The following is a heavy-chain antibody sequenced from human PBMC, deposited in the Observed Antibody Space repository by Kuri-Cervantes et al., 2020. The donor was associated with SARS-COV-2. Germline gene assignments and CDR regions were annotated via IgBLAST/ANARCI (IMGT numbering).Heavy chain of an antibody. Sequence: GGSLRLSCSASGLTFSHYVMHWVRQAPGKGLEYVSAINNDGYYTYYTDSVKGRFIISRDNSKNTLYLQMSSLRAEDTAVYYCVKSLRFLEWLPLYYCGQGTLVTVSS. CDR3: VKSLRFLEWLPLYY. J-gene: IGHJ4*02. V-gene: IGHV3-64D*08. CDR1: GLTFSHYV. D-gene: IGHD3-3*01. CDR2: INNDGYYT.